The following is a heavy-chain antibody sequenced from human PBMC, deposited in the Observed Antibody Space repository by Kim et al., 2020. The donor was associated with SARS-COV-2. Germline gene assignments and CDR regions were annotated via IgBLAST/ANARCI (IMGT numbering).Heavy chain of an antibody. D-gene: IGHD6-19*01. CDR2: IRSKAYGGTT. V-gene: IGHV3-49*03. J-gene: IGHJ4*02. CDR3: TRAQYSSGWLGDY. CDR1: GFTFGDYA. Sequence: GGSLRLSCTASGFTFGDYAMSWFRQAPGKGLEWVGFIRSKAYGGTTEYAASVKGRFTISRDDSKSIAYLQMNSLKTEDTAVYYCTRAQYSSGWLGDYWGQGTLVTVSS.